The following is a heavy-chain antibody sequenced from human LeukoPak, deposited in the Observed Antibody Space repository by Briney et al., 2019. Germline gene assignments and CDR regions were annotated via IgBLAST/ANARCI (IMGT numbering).Heavy chain of an antibody. D-gene: IGHD6-6*01. J-gene: IGHJ6*03. CDR3: ARVWGSSGYYYYYYMDV. V-gene: IGHV4-39*07. CDR1: GGSLSSSSYY. Sequence: SETLSLTCTVSGGSLSSSSYYWGWIRQPPGKGLEWIGSIYYSGSTYYNPSLKSRVTISVDTSKNQFSLKLSSVTAADTAVYYCARVWGSSGYYYYYYMDVWGKGTTVTVSS. CDR2: IYYSGST.